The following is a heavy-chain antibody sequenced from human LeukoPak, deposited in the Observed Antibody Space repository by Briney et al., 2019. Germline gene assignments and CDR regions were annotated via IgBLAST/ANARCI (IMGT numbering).Heavy chain of an antibody. J-gene: IGHJ4*02. D-gene: IGHD3-10*01. V-gene: IGHV3-23*01. CDR2: ISGSGGST. CDR1: GFTFSSYA. Sequence: QPGGSLRLSCAASGFTFSSYAMSWVRQAPGKGLEWVSAISGSGGSTYYADSVKGRFTISRDNAKNSLYLQMNSLRAEDTAVYYCARVRYYGSEVDYWGQGTLVTVSS. CDR3: ARVRYYGSEVDY.